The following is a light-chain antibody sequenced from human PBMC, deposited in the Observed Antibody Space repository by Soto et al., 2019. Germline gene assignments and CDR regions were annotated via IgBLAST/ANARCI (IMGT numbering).Light chain of an antibody. CDR1: SGDVGGYNY. CDR3: SSYAGSNNYV. V-gene: IGLV2-8*01. Sequence: QSVLTQPPSASGSPGQSVTISCTATSGDVGGYNYVSWYQHHPGKAPKLMIYEVSKRPSGVPDRFSGSKSGNTASLTVSGLQAEDESDYYCSSYAGSNNYVFGTGRKVTVL. J-gene: IGLJ1*01. CDR2: EVS.